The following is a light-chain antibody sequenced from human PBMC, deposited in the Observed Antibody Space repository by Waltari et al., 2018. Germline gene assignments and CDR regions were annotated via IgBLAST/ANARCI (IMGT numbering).Light chain of an antibody. Sequence: DIQMTQSPSSLSASVGDRVTITCRASQSSSINLNWYQQNPGKAPKLLIYAASSLRSGVPSRFSGSVSGTDFTLTIRSLQPEDFATYYCQQSYSTPITFGQGTRLEIK. J-gene: IGKJ5*01. CDR1: QSSSIN. CDR3: QQSYSTPIT. CDR2: AAS. V-gene: IGKV1-39*01.